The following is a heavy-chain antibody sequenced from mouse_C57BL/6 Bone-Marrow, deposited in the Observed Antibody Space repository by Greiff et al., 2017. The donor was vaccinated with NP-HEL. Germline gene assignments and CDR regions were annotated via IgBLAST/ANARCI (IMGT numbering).Heavy chain of an antibody. V-gene: IGHV1-61*01. CDR2: IYPSDSET. CDR3: ARWVYYGSSYEIDY. D-gene: IGHD1-1*01. J-gene: IGHJ2*01. Sequence: QVQLQPPGAELVRPGSSVKLSCKASGYTFTSYWMDWVKQRPGQGLEWIGNIYPSDSETHYNQKFKDKATLTVDKSSSTAYMQLSSLTSEDSAVYYCARWVYYGSSYEIDYWGQGTTLTVSS. CDR1: GYTFTSYW.